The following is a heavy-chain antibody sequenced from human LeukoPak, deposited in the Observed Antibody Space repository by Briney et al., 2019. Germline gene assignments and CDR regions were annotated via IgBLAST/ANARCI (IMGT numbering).Heavy chain of an antibody. J-gene: IGHJ4*02. CDR1: GYTYTGYY. V-gene: IGHV1-2*02. Sequence: ASVKVSCKASGYTYTGYYMHWVRQAPEQGLEWMGWINPNSGGTNYAQKFQGRVTMTRDTSISTAYMELSRLRSDDTAVYYCARDSPSSTSWHFDYWGQGTLVTVSS. D-gene: IGHD2-2*01. CDR3: ARDSPSSTSWHFDY. CDR2: INPNSGGT.